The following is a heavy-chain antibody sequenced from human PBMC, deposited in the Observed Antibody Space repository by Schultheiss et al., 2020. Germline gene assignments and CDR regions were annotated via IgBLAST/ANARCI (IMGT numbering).Heavy chain of an antibody. CDR1: GFTFSSYA. J-gene: IGHJ4*02. CDR2: SYTDTRT. V-gene: IGHV3-66*01. D-gene: IGHD5-12*01. Sequence: GGSLRLSCAASGFTFSSYAMSWVRQAPGKGLEWVSLSYTDTRTYYADYVKDRLTISRDNSKNTLYLQMNSLRAEDTAVYYCARLRSGYDRPFDYWGQGTLVTVSS. CDR3: ARLRSGYDRPFDY.